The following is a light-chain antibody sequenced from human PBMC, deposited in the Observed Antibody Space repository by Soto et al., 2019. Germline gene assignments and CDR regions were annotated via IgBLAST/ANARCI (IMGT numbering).Light chain of an antibody. CDR2: GAS. Sequence: EIVMTQSPATLSVSPGERATLSCRASQSVSSNLAWYQQKPGQAPRLLIYGASTRATGIPARFSGSGSGTGFTLTISRLEPEDFAVYHCQQYSSSPLTFGGGSKVDIK. CDR3: QQYSSSPLT. V-gene: IGKV3-15*01. CDR1: QSVSSN. J-gene: IGKJ4*01.